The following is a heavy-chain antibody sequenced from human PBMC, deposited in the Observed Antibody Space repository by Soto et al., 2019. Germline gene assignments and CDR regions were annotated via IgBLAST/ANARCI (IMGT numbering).Heavy chain of an antibody. Sequence: GGSLRLSCAASGITLSTYAMSWVRQAPGKGLEWVSGISGSDGSTYYADSVKGRFTVSRGNSKNTLYLQMNSLRAEDTAVYFCAKDVETGSGSYYNRYFDYWGQGTPVTVSS. CDR1: GITLSTYA. CDR2: ISGSDGST. J-gene: IGHJ4*02. D-gene: IGHD3-10*01. CDR3: AKDVETGSGSYYNRYFDY. V-gene: IGHV3-23*01.